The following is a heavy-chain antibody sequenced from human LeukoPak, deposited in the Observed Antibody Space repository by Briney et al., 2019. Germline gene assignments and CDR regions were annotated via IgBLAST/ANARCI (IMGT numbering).Heavy chain of an antibody. CDR2: IKGSGSYT. CDR1: GFTFSNYA. V-gene: IGHV3-23*01. J-gene: IGHJ3*01. D-gene: IGHD4-17*01. CDR3: AKDPNGDYIGAFDF. Sequence: GGSLRLSCAGSGFTFSNYAMIWVRQAPGKGLEWVSAIKGSGSYTEYADSVTGRFTISRDNSKNMLYLQMNSLTADDTAIYYCAKDPNGDYIGAFDFGGQGTMVTVSS.